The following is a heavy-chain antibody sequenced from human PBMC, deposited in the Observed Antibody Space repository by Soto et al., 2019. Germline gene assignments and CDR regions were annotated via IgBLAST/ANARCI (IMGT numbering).Heavy chain of an antibody. Sequence: GGSLRLSCAASGFTVSSNYMSWVRQAPGKGLEWVSVIYSGGSTYYADSVKGRFTISRDNSKNTLYLQMNSLRAEDTAVYYCARGGADQLLIYYYYYMDVWGKGTTVTVSS. V-gene: IGHV3-66*01. D-gene: IGHD2-2*01. CDR2: IYSGGST. J-gene: IGHJ6*03. CDR3: ARGGADQLLIYYYYYMDV. CDR1: GFTVSSNY.